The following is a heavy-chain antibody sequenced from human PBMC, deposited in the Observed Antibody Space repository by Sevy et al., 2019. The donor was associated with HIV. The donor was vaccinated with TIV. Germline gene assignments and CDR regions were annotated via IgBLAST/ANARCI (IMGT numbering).Heavy chain of an antibody. CDR2: IYHSGST. Sequence: SETLSLTCAVSGGSISSGGYSWSWIRQPPGKGLEWIGYIYHSGSTYYNPSLKSRVTISVDRSKNQFSLKLSSVTAADTAVYYCAREVVAYYYDSSGNSRVRGVFDYWGQGTLVTVSS. J-gene: IGHJ4*02. D-gene: IGHD3-22*01. CDR3: AREVVAYYYDSSGNSRVRGVFDY. CDR1: GGSISSGGYS. V-gene: IGHV4-30-2*01.